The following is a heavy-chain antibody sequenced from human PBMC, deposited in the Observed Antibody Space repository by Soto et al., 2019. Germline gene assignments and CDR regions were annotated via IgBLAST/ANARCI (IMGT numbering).Heavy chain of an antibody. CDR3: TREGPSSLTSYFDY. CDR1: EVLLTNSA. D-gene: IGHD2-2*01. V-gene: IGHV3-30*04. Sequence: GGALRLSCVGSEVLLTNSAMHWVGQAPGKGLEWVAVVSSDGSLKYYADSVEGRFTISRDSSKNTLYLQMNSLRPEDTAVYYCTREGPSSLTSYFDYWGQGTLVTVSS. J-gene: IGHJ4*02. CDR2: VSSDGSLK.